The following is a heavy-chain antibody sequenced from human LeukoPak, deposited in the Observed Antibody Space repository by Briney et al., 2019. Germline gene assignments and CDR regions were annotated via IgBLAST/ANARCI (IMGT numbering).Heavy chain of an antibody. V-gene: IGHV3-23*01. CDR3: ARSVQWLPY. CDR2: ITGSGAVT. CDR1: GFTFSNYA. J-gene: IGHJ4*02. D-gene: IGHD6-19*01. Sequence: PGGSLRLSCAASGFTFSNYAMSWVRQAPGKGLEWVSAITGSGAVTYYADSVKGRFTISRENSKNTLYLQLNSLRAEDTAVYYCARSVQWLPYWGQGALVTVSS.